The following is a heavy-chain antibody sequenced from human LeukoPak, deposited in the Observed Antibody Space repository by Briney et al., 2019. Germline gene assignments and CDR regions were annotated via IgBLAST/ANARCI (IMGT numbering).Heavy chain of an antibody. CDR3: AKAGEVAVAGTGNWFDP. CDR1: GLNLTTYA. V-gene: IGHV3-23*01. CDR2: ISGSGGST. Sequence: PGGSLRLSCAASGLNLTTYAMSWVRQAPGKGLEWVSAISGSGGSTYYADSVKGRFTISRDNSKNTLYLQMNSLRAEDTAVYYCAKAGEVAVAGTGNWFDPWGQGTLVTVSS. D-gene: IGHD6-19*01. J-gene: IGHJ5*02.